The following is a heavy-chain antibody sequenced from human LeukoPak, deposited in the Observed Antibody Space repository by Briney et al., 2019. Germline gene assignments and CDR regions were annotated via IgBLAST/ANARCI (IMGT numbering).Heavy chain of an antibody. D-gene: IGHD1-7*01. CDR3: AKNRVVFNWNYAYYFDS. V-gene: IGHV3-30*18. CDR1: GFTLSDYG. Sequence: GGSLRLSCAASGFTLSDYGMHWVRQAPGKGLEWVTFISYDGSDKYYADSVKGRFTISRDNSRNTLYLQMNSLRAEDTALYYCAKNRVVFNWNYAYYFDSWGQGTLVTVSS. CDR2: ISYDGSDK. J-gene: IGHJ4*02.